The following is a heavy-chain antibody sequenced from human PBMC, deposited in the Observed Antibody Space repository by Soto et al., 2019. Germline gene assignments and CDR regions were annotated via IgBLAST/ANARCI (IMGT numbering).Heavy chain of an antibody. CDR1: GGSISNSDYY. V-gene: IGHV4-39*01. D-gene: IGHD3-3*01. CDR3: ARGQRFSDWFDP. Sequence: SETLSLTCTVSGGSISNSDYYWGWIRQPPGKGLEWIGSMSYNGRTYYNPSLKGRVTMSVDTSNNQFSLTVNSVTAADTAVYYCARGQRFSDWFDPWGQGTLVTVSS. J-gene: IGHJ5*02. CDR2: MSYNGRT.